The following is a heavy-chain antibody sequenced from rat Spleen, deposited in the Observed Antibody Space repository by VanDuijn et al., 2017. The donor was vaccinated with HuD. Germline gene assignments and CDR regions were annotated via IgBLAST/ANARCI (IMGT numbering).Heavy chain of an antibody. CDR3: ARYRDSFGHVGIFDY. Sequence: EVQLQESGPGLVKPSQSLSLTCSVTGYSITSSYRWNWIRKFPGNKMEWMGYISYSGSTSYNPSPKHRISITRDTSKNQFFLQLNSVTTEDTATYYCARYRDSFGHVGIFDYWGQGVMVTVSS. D-gene: IGHD1-11*01. CDR2: ISYSGST. CDR1: GYSITSSY. J-gene: IGHJ2*01. V-gene: IGHV3-1*01.